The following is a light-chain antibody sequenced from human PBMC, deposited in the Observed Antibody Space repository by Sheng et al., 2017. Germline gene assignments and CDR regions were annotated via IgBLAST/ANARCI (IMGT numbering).Light chain of an antibody. V-gene: IGKV3-20*01. CDR2: DVS. Sequence: ILLTQFPGTLSLSSGERATLSCRASHTIDSRLLVWYQQRPGQAPRVLIYDVSTRATGIPDRFSGSVSGTDYTLDIGRLEPEDAGVYYCQQDAGSHIVFGGRDQG. CDR1: HTIDSRL. CDR3: QQDAGSHIV. J-gene: IGKJ4*01.